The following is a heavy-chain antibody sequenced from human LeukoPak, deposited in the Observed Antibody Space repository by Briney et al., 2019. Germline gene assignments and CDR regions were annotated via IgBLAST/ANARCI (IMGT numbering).Heavy chain of an antibody. D-gene: IGHD3-3*01. CDR1: GFTFSSHG. V-gene: IGHV3-33*01. J-gene: IGHJ4*02. CDR3: ARMSASYLDY. Sequence: GRCLRLSLAAAGFTFSSHGMHWVRQAPGKGLEWVAVIWYDGSIKYYAESVKGRFTISRDNSKNTLYLQMNSLRAEDTAVYYCARMSASYLDYWGQGTLVTVSS. CDR2: IWYDGSIK.